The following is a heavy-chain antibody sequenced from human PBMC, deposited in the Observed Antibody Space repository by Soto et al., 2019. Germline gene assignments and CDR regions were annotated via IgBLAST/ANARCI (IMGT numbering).Heavy chain of an antibody. CDR1: GFTFSSYP. D-gene: IGHD1-26*01. CDR3: AKDSDSGTYLNWFDP. Sequence: TGGSLRLSCAASGFTFSSYPMSWVRQAPGKGLEWVSTITASGGSTYYTDSVKGRFTISRDNSRSTLLLQMDSLRAEDAAVYYCAKDSDSGTYLNWFDPWGQGTLVTVSS. V-gene: IGHV3-23*01. J-gene: IGHJ5*02. CDR2: ITASGGST.